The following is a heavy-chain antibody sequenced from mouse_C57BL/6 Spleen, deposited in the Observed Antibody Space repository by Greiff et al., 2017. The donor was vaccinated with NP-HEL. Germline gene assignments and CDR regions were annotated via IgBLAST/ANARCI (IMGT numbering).Heavy chain of an antibody. D-gene: IGHD5-5*01. CDR2: IDPSDSYT. CDR1: GYTFTSYW. J-gene: IGHJ2*01. Sequence: QVQLQQPGAELVKPGASVKLSCKASGYTFTSYWMQWVKQRPGQGLEWIGEIDPSDSYTNYNQKFKGKATLTVDTSSSTAYMQLSSLTSEDSAVYYCATRDYRGYYCDYWGQGTTLTVSS. V-gene: IGHV1-50*01. CDR3: ATRDYRGYYCDY.